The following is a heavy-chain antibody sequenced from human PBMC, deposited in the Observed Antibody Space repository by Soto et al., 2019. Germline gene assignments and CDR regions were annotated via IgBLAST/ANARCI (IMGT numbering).Heavy chain of an antibody. CDR2: IDNSGST. Sequence: SVTLSLTCTVSGGSISNYFCNWIRQPAGKGLEWIGRIDNSGSTNYNPSLKSRITMSAHTSRSQFSLKLHPVTAADTAVYYCARGGQDFWSGSFDCWGQEALVAVSS. CDR1: GGSISNYF. V-gene: IGHV4-4*07. J-gene: IGHJ4*02. CDR3: ARGGQDFWSGSFDC. D-gene: IGHD3-3*01.